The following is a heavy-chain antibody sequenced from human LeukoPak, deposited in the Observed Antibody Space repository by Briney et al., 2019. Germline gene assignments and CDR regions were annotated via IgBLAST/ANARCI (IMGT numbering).Heavy chain of an antibody. V-gene: IGHV3-30*04. CDR2: ISYDGSKE. CDR3: ARGVARGSGSSLDY. D-gene: IGHD3-10*01. J-gene: IGHJ4*02. CDR1: GFTSSSFA. Sequence: QAGKSLRLSCTASGFTSSSFAMHWVRQAPGKGLEWVTLISYDGSKEYYADSVKGRFSISRDNSKNTLALQLNSLRAEDTAVYYCARGVARGSGSSLDYWGQGTLVTVSS.